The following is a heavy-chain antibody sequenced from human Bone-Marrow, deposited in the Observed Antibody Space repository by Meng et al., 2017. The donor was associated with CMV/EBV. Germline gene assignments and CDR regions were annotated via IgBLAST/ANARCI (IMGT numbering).Heavy chain of an antibody. CDR2: INPNSGGT. J-gene: IGHJ4*02. D-gene: IGHD2-2*01. CDR1: GYTFTGYY. V-gene: IGHV1-2*02. CDR3: ARGLVVVPAAMIY. Sequence: ASVKVSCKASGYTFTGYYMHWVRQAPGQGLEWMGWINPNSGGTNYAQKFQGRVTMTRDTSISTAYMELSRLRSDDTAVYYCARGLVVVPAAMIYWGQGTLVTVSS.